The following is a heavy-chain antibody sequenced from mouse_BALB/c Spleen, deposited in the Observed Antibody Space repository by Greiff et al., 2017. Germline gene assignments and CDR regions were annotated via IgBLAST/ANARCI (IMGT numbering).Heavy chain of an antibody. V-gene: IGHV3-8*02. CDR3: ARSFITTVRRYYYAMDY. Sequence: VQLKESGPSLVKPSQTLSLTCSVTGDSITSGYWNWIRKFPGNKLEYMGYISYSGSTYYNPSLKSRISITRDTSKNQYYLQLNSVTTEDTATYYCARSFITTVRRYYYAMDYWGQGTSVTVSS. CDR1: GDSITSGY. J-gene: IGHJ4*01. CDR2: ISYSGST. D-gene: IGHD1-2*01.